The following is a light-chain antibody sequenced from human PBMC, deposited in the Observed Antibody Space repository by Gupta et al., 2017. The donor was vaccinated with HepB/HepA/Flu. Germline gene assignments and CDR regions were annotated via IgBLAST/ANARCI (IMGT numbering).Light chain of an antibody. V-gene: IGKV3-20*01. J-gene: IGKJ3*01. CDR1: QSLTSSY. CDR2: GAS. Sequence: EIVLTQSPGTLSLSPGDRATLSRRGSQSLTSSYVAWYQQRPGQAPRLLIYGASHRATGIPDRFSGSGSGTEFTLTISRLEPDDVAVYYCQHYRTSILFGSGTKVDIK. CDR3: QHYRTSIL.